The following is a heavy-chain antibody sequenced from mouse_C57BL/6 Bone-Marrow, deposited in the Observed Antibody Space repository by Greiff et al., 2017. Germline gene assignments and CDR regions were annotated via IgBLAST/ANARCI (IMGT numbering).Heavy chain of an antibody. CDR3: AGAYCLAY. J-gene: IGHJ3*01. CDR2: IYLGGGYT. CDR1: GYTFTNYW. D-gene: IGHD1-1*01. V-gene: IGHV1-63*01. Sequence: VQLQQSGAELVRPGTSVKMSCKASGYTFTNYWIGWAKQRPGHGLEWIGEIYLGGGYTNYNEKFKGKATLTADKSSSTAYMQVSSLTSEDSAIYYCAGAYCLAYWGQGTLVTVSA.